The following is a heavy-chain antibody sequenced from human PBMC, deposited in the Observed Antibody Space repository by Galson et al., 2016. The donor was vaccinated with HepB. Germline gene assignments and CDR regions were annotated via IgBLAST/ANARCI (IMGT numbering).Heavy chain of an antibody. Sequence: SCKASGGTFGSHSIAWVRQAPGQGLEWMGGIIPIFGTTNYARNFQDRVTITADESTTTAYMELSSLRFDDTAVYYCARLVVFGVVTTAWFDPWGQGTLVTVSS. CDR1: GGTFGSHS. D-gene: IGHD3-3*01. CDR3: ARLVVFGVVTTAWFDP. V-gene: IGHV1-69*01. J-gene: IGHJ5*02. CDR2: IIPIFGTT.